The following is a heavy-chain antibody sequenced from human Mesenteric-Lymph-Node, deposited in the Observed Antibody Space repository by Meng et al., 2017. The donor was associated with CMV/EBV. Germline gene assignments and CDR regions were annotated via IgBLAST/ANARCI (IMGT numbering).Heavy chain of an antibody. CDR2: INPNSGVS. J-gene: IGHJ5*02. CDR3: ARDNVNPEGFDP. CDR1: GGTFTDFY. Sequence: QVQLVQSGAEVKKPGSSVKVSCKASGGTFTDFYIHWVRQAPGQGLEWMGRINPNSGVSNSAQNFQGRVTMTRDTSISTAYMELGRLTSDDTAVYYCARDNVNPEGFDPWGQGTLVTVSS. D-gene: IGHD2/OR15-2a*01. V-gene: IGHV1-2*06.